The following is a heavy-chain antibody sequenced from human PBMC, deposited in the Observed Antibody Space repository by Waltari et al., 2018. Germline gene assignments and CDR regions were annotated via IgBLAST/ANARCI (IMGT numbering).Heavy chain of an antibody. D-gene: IGHD3-10*01. J-gene: IGHJ3*02. V-gene: IGHV1-69*05. CDR2: IIPIVGTA. Sequence: QVQLVQSGAEVKRPGSSVTVSCRASGGIFTNYAISWVRQAPGQGLEWMGGIIPIVGTANSAQKFQGRLTITSDESTSTAYMELSSLRPEDTAVYFCARDLGAMKVTSALEIWGQGTRVTVSS. CDR1: GGIFTNYA. CDR3: ARDLGAMKVTSALEI.